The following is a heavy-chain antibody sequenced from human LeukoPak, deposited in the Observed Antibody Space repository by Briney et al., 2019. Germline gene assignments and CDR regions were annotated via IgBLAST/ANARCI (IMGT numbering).Heavy chain of an antibody. CDR1: GFTFSTYA. D-gene: IGHD2-15*01. J-gene: IGHJ4*02. Sequence: PGGSLRLSCAASGFTFSTYAMTWVHQAPGKGLVWVSRINTDGSSTSYADSVKGRFTISRDNAKNTLYLQMNSLRAEDTAVYYCARQRRYCSGDNCYQRTFDYWGQGTLVTVSS. CDR3: ARQRRYCSGDNCYQRTFDY. V-gene: IGHV3-74*01. CDR2: INTDGSST.